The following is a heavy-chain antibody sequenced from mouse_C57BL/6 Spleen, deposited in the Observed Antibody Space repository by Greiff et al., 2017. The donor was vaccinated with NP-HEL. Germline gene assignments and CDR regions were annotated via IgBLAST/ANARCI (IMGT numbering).Heavy chain of an antibody. Sequence: QVQLKQPGAELVKPGASVKLSCKASGYTFTSYWMQWVKQRPGQGLEWIGEIDPSDSYTNYNQKFKGKATLTVDTSSSTAYMQLSSLTSEDSAVYYCARVGGYWGQGTTLTVSS. CDR1: GYTFTSYW. V-gene: IGHV1-50*01. J-gene: IGHJ2*01. CDR2: IDPSDSYT. D-gene: IGHD1-1*02. CDR3: ARVGGY.